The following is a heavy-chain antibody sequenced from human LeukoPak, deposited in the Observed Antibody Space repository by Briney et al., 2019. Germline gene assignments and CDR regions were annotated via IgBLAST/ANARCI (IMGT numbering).Heavy chain of an antibody. D-gene: IGHD5-12*01. CDR2: INHSGST. Sequence: SETLSLTCAVYGGSFSGYYWSWIRQPPGKGLEWIGEINHSGSTNYNPSLKSRVTISVDTSKNQFSLKLSSVTAADTAVYYCARGGGYSGYDWGNAWGYYYYGMDVWGQGTTVTVSS. V-gene: IGHV4-34*01. CDR3: ARGGGYSGYDWGNAWGYYYYGMDV. J-gene: IGHJ6*02. CDR1: GGSFSGYY.